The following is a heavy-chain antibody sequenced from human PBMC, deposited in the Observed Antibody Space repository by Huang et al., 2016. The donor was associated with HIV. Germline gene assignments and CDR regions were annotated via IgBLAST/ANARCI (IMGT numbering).Heavy chain of an antibody. D-gene: IGHD6-6*01. J-gene: IGHJ4*02. CDR3: ARRFSSSSGYFDY. CDR1: GYSFSSYW. Sequence: VQLVPSGAEVTKPGESLKISCKGYGYSFSSYWIAWVRQMPGKGLEWMVIIFPDDSDTTYSPSVEGQVTISADKSIGTAYLQWSSLNASDTAMYYCARRFSSSSGYFDYWGQGSLVTVSS. CDR2: IFPDDSDT. V-gene: IGHV5-51*01.